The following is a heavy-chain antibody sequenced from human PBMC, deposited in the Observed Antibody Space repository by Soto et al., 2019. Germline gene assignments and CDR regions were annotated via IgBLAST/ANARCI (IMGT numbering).Heavy chain of an antibody. V-gene: IGHV3-23*01. Sequence: EVQLLESGGGLVQPGGSLRLSCAASGFTFSNYAMSWVRQAPGKGLEWVSGLSDGGGSTFYADSVKGRFTISRDNAKNTLYLQMSRLRAEDTAVYYCARDSGYGSWSSVNHYLDYWGHGTQVTVSS. CDR1: GFTFSNYA. D-gene: IGHD3-10*01. J-gene: IGHJ4*03. CDR3: ARDSGYGSWSSVNHYLDY. CDR2: LSDGGGST.